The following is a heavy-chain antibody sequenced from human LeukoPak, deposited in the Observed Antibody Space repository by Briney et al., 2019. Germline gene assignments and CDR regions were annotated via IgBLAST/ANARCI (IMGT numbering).Heavy chain of an antibody. Sequence: SETLSLTCSVSGGSISSYYWNWNRQPPGKGLEWIGYIHYSGSTKYNPSLKSRVTISADTAKNQFSLKLSSVTAADTAVYYCARSKGDYVFDYWGQGTLVIVSS. CDR2: IHYSGST. J-gene: IGHJ4*02. CDR1: GGSISSYY. CDR3: ARSKGDYVFDY. D-gene: IGHD3-16*01. V-gene: IGHV4-59*01.